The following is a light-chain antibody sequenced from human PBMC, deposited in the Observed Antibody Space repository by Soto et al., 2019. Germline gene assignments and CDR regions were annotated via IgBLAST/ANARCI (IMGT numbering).Light chain of an antibody. CDR2: GTS. Sequence: EIALTQSPGTLSLSPGEKATLSCRASQSVSSSYLAWYQQKPGKAPRLLIYGTSSRATAIPDRFSGSGSGTDFTLTISRLEPEDFAVYYCQLYGSSSWTFGQGTKVEIK. V-gene: IGKV3-20*01. CDR1: QSVSSSY. CDR3: QLYGSSSWT. J-gene: IGKJ1*01.